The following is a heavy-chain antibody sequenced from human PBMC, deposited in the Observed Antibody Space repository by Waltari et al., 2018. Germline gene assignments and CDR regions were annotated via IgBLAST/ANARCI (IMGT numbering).Heavy chain of an antibody. CDR1: GFTFSDHY. J-gene: IGHJ4*01. D-gene: IGHD1-26*01. CDR2: VRNKAYNYIT. CDR3: ARGYTVATGTVVDY. V-gene: IGHV3-72*01. Sequence: EVHLVESGGVLVQPGGSLLLPCAATGFTFSDHYMDWFRQPSRKGVEWVGCVRNKAYNYITEYAASMKGRFIISRDESKKSVYLQMNSLRSDDTAVYFCARGYTVATGTVVDYWGHGTLVTVSS.